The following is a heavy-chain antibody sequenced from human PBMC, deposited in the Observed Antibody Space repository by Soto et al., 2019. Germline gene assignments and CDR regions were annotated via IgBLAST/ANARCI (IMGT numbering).Heavy chain of an antibody. V-gene: IGHV4-59*06. CDR3: ASSFVNYDFWSGYPFDY. CDR2: IYYSGST. J-gene: IGHJ4*02. Sequence: SETLSLTCTVSGGSISSYYWSLIRQPPGKGLEWIGYIYYSGSTYYNPSLKSRVTISVDTSKNQFSLKLSSVTAADTAVYYCASSFVNYDFWSGYPFDYWGQGTLVTVSS. D-gene: IGHD3-3*01. CDR1: GGSISSYY.